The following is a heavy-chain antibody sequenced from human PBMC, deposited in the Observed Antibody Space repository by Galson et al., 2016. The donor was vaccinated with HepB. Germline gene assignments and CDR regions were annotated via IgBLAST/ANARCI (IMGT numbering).Heavy chain of an antibody. D-gene: IGHD5-12*01. J-gene: IGHJ3*01. Sequence: SLRLSCAASGFTFSRYTLNWVRRAPGKGLEWVSSISPSSTYIYYSDSMKGRFTISRDNAKKSLYLQMSSLRADDTAIYYCARATSGYDYAFDLWGPGTMVTVSS. CDR3: ARATSGYDYAFDL. V-gene: IGHV3-21*01. CDR1: GFTFSRYT. CDR2: ISPSSTYI.